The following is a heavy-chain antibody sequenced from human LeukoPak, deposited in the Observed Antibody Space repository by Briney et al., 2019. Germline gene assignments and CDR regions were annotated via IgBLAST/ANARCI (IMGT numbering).Heavy chain of an antibody. D-gene: IGHD6-19*01. CDR2: INNSGST. V-gene: IGHV4-34*01. J-gene: IGHJ4*02. CDR3: ARGGIAVAGPLFY. Sequence: SEPLSLLCALWVGLFWGYYWSCTPEPPGKAGVWIGEINNSGSTNYSPSLKSRVTISVDTSKNQFSLKLSSVTAADTAVYYCARGGIAVAGPLFYWGQGTLVTASS. CDR1: VGLFWGYY.